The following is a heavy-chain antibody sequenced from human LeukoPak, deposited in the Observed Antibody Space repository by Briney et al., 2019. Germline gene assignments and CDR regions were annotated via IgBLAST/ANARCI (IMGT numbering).Heavy chain of an antibody. V-gene: IGHV3-7*01. CDR2: IKQDGSEK. CDR3: ARVQAGDSSGDYFFYFDD. Sequence: PGGSLRLSCAASGFTFSSYWMSWVRQAPGKGLEWVANIKQDGSEKYYVDSVKGRFTISRDNAKNSLYLQMNSLRAEDTAVYYCARVQAGDSSGDYFFYFDDWGQGTLVTVSS. D-gene: IGHD3-22*01. J-gene: IGHJ4*02. CDR1: GFTFSSYW.